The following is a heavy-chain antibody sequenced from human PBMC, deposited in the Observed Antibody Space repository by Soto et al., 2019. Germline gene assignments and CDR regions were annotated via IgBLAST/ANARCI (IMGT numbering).Heavy chain of an antibody. CDR1: GFSLSTSGVG. CDR3: AHRRIAVAGTNKGFDY. V-gene: IGHV2-5*02. CDR2: IYWDDDK. J-gene: IGHJ4*02. Sequence: QITLKESGPTLVKPTQTLTLTCTFSGFSLSTSGVGVGWIRQPPGKALEWLALIYWDDDKRYSPSLKSRLTITXXTXKXXVVLTMTNMDPVDTATYYCAHRRIAVAGTNKGFDYWGQGTLVTVSS. D-gene: IGHD6-19*01.